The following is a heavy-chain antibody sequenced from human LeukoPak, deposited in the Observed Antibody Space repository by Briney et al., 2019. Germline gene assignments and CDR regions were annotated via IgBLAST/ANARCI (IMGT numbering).Heavy chain of an antibody. D-gene: IGHD3-10*01. J-gene: IGHJ4*02. CDR2: ISAYNGNT. V-gene: IGHV1-18*01. CDR1: GYTFTSYG. CDR3: AREVVTMVRGVIDY. Sequence: ASVKVSCKASGYTFTSYGISWVRQAPGQGLEWMGWISAYNGNTNYAQKLQGRVTMTTDTSTSTAYMELRSLSADDTAVYYCAREVVTMVRGVIDYWGQGTLVTVSS.